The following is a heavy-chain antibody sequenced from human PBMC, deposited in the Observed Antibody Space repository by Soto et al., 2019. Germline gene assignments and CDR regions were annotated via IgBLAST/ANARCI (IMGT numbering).Heavy chain of an antibody. CDR3: AGPQDITIFGVVPTKARHYYYMDV. CDR2: INAGNGNT. Sequence: GASVKVSCKASGYTFTSYAMHWVRQAPGQRLEWMGWINAGNGNTKYSQKFQGRVTITRDTSASTAYMELSSLRSEDTAVYYCAGPQDITIFGVVPTKARHYYYMDVWGKGTTVTVSS. CDR1: GYTFTSYA. J-gene: IGHJ6*03. V-gene: IGHV1-3*01. D-gene: IGHD3-3*01.